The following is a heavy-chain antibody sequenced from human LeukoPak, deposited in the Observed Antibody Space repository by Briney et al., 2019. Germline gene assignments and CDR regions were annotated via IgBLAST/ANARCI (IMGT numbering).Heavy chain of an antibody. CDR3: ASSVRGYSGYEFDY. D-gene: IGHD5-12*01. Sequence: PSQTLSLTCAISGDSVSSNSAAWNWIRQSPSRGLEWLGRTYYRSKWHNDYPVSVKSRITIKPDTSKNQFSLQLNSVTPEDTAVYYCASSVRGYSGYEFDYWGQGTLVTVSS. CDR1: GDSVSSNSAA. CDR2: TYYRSKWHN. J-gene: IGHJ4*02. V-gene: IGHV6-1*01.